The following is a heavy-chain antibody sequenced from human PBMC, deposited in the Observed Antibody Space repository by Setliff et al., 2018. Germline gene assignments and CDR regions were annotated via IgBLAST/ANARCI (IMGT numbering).Heavy chain of an antibody. V-gene: IGHV4-4*07. CDR3: ARVDFTMIQGVIGH. CDR2: VSASGST. D-gene: IGHD3-10*01. J-gene: IGHJ1*01. CDR1: GASISDYY. Sequence: SETLSLTCTVSGASISDYYWTWIRQPAGKELEWIGRVSASGSTTYNPSLKSRVTMSVDTSRNQISLNLTSVTAADTAMYYCARVDFTMIQGVIGHWGQGTLVTVSS.